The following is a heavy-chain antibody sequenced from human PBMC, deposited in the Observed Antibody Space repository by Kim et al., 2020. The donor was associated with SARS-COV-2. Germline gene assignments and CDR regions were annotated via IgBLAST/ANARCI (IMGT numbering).Heavy chain of an antibody. D-gene: IGHD2-15*01. CDR3: ARGSPKIHDPVVMDV. Sequence: SETLSLTCAVYGGSFSGYYWSWIRQPPGKGLEWIGEINHSGSTNYNPSLKSRVTISVDTSKNQFSLRLSSVTAADTAVYYCARGSPKIHDPVVMDVWGQGTTVTVSS. V-gene: IGHV4-34*01. J-gene: IGHJ6*02. CDR1: GGSFSGYY. CDR2: INHSGST.